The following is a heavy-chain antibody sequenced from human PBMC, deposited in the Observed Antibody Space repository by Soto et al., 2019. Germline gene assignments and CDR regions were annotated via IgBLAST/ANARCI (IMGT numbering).Heavy chain of an antibody. D-gene: IGHD1-26*01. J-gene: IGHJ4*02. CDR2: ISYDGSNK. V-gene: IGHV3-30*03. CDR3: TRSPYSVSYLAYFDY. CDR1: GFTFSSYG. Sequence: QVQLVESGGGVVQPGMSLRLSCAASGFTFSSYGMHWVRQAPGKGLEWVAVISYDGSNKYYADSVKGRFTISRDNSKNTLSLQMNSLRAEDTAVYYCTRSPYSVSYLAYFDYWGQGNLVTVSS.